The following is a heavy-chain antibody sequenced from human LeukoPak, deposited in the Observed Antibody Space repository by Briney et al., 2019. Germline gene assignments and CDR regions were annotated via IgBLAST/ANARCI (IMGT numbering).Heavy chain of an antibody. V-gene: IGHV3-30*18. J-gene: IGHJ4*02. D-gene: IGHD3-22*01. CDR3: AKGDVAYYYDSSGYGGVDY. CDR1: GFTFSSYG. CDR2: ISYDGSNK. Sequence: PGGSLRLSCAASGFTFSSYGMHWVRQAPGKGLEWVAVISYDGSNKYYADSVKGRFTISRDNSKNTLYLQMNSLRAEDTAVYYCAKGDVAYYYDSSGYGGVDYWGQGTLVTVSS.